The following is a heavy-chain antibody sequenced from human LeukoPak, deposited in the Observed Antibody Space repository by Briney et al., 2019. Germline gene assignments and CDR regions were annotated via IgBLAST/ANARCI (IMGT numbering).Heavy chain of an antibody. D-gene: IGHD3-10*01. CDR1: SGSISSYY. CDR3: ARDTQQAAFGSTYYYYYGMDV. J-gene: IGHJ6*02. Sequence: PSETLSLTCTVSSGSISSYYWSWIRQPPGKGLEWIGYIYYSGSTNYNPSLKSRVTISVDTSKNQISLKLSSVTAADTAVYYCARDTQQAAFGSTYYYYYGMDVWGQGTTVTVSS. V-gene: IGHV4-59*01. CDR2: IYYSGST.